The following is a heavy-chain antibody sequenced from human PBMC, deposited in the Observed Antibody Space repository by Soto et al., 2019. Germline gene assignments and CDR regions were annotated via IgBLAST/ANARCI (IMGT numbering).Heavy chain of an antibody. Sequence: QVQLQESGPGLVKPSGTLSLTCAVSGGSISSSNWWTWVRQPPGKGLEWIGEISHSGSTNYNPSLKSGVTISLDESKNQVSLKLSSVTAADTAVYYCAREGSSGWFIDYWGQGTLVTVSS. CDR3: AREGSSGWFIDY. V-gene: IGHV4-4*02. D-gene: IGHD6-13*01. CDR2: ISHSGST. J-gene: IGHJ4*02. CDR1: GGSISSSNW.